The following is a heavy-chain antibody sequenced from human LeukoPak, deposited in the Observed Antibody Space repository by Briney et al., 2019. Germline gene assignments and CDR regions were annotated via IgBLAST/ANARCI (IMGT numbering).Heavy chain of an antibody. CDR2: ISYDGSNK. V-gene: IGHV3-30*03. CDR3: ARDKGGCGWVVEY. D-gene: IGHD5-12*01. Sequence: GRSLRLSCAASGFTFSSYGMHWVRQAPGKGLEWVAVISYDGSNKYYADSVKGRFTISRDNSKNTLYLQMNSLRAEDTAVYYCARDKGGCGWVVEYWGQGTLVTVSS. CDR1: GFTFSSYG. J-gene: IGHJ4*02.